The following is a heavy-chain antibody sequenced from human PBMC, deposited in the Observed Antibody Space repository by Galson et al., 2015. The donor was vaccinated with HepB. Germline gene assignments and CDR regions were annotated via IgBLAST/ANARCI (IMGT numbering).Heavy chain of an antibody. D-gene: IGHD1-26*01. V-gene: IGHV3-23*01. CDR2: ISASGRIT. J-gene: IGHJ4*02. CDR1: GFTFRTYA. Sequence: SLRLSCAASGFTFRTYAMSWVRQAPGKGLEWLSGISASGRITEYADSVKGRFTISRDNSKNTLYLQISSLRAEDTAVYYCAKDDIVGTTTGYFDYWGQGTLLIVSS. CDR3: AKDDIVGTTTGYFDY.